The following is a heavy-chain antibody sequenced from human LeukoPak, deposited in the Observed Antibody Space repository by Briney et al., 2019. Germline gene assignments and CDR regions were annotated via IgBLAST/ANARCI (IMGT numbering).Heavy chain of an antibody. CDR3: ARDSSGYQ. CDR2: IKEDGSEK. V-gene: IGHV3-7*01. J-gene: IGHJ4*02. CDR1: GFTFSTYW. D-gene: IGHD3-22*01. Sequence: GSLSLSCAASGFTFSTYWMSWARQAPGKGLEWVANIKEDGSEKYYGDSVKGRLTISRDNAKNSLYLQMNSLRAEDTAVYYCARDSSGYQWGQGTLVTVSS.